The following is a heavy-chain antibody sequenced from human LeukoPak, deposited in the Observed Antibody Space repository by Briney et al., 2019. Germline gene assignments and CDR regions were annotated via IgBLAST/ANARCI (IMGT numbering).Heavy chain of an antibody. J-gene: IGHJ4*02. CDR1: GGSISSGSYY. Sequence: SETLSLTCTVSGGSISSGSYYWTWIRQPAGKGLEWSGRIYTSGSTNYDPSLKSRVTISVDTSKNQFSLRLTSVTAADTAVYYCARGGAYGSGEEDYWGQGTLVTVSS. V-gene: IGHV4-61*02. CDR2: IYTSGST. CDR3: ARGGAYGSGEEDY. D-gene: IGHD3-10*01.